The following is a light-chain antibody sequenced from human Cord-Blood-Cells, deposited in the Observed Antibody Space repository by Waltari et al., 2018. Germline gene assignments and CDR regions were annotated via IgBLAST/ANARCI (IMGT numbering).Light chain of an antibody. CDR1: TLGDKY. CDR2: QDS. J-gene: IGLJ2*01. Sequence: SYELTQPPSVSVSPGQTASIPCSGDTLGDKYACWYQQKPGQSPVLVIYQDSKRPSGIPERFSGSNSGNTATLTISGTQAMDEADYYCQAWDSSTAVFGGGTKLTAL. V-gene: IGLV3-1*01. CDR3: QAWDSSTAV.